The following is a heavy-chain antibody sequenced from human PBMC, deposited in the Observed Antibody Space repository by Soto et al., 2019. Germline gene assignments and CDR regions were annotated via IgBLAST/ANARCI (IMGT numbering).Heavy chain of an antibody. D-gene: IGHD4-4*01. V-gene: IGHV4-30-4*01. CDR3: ARSGDFSVRFEY. CDR1: GGSISIGDFY. Sequence: QVQLQESGPGLVKPSQTLSLTCTVSGGSISIGDFYWSWIRQPPGKGLELIENTYYSGSTYYNPSLRSRAIMSVDTSQNQFSLKLSSMTAADTAVYFCARSGDFSVRFEYWGQGALVTVSS. J-gene: IGHJ4*02. CDR2: TYYSGST.